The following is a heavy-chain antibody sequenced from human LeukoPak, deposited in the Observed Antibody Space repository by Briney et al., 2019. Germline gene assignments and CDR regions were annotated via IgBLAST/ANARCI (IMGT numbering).Heavy chain of an antibody. Sequence: GASVKVSCKASGYTFTSYGSSWVRQAPGQGLEWMGWISAYNGNTNYAQKFQGRVTMTRDTSTSTVYMELSSLRSEDTAVYYCARAPTVEGPAFDIWGQGTMVTVSS. V-gene: IGHV1-18*01. D-gene: IGHD1-14*01. J-gene: IGHJ3*02. CDR1: GYTFTSYG. CDR2: ISAYNGNT. CDR3: ARAPTVEGPAFDI.